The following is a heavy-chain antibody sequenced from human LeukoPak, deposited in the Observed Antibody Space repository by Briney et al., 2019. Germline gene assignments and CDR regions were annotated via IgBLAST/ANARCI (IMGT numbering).Heavy chain of an antibody. CDR2: ISTTGYI. CDR1: GFTFSRSS. Sequence: GGSLRLSCAASGFTFSRSSMSWVRQAPGKGLEWVSSISTTGYIYYADSVKGRFTISRDNTKNSLYLQMNSLRAEDTAVYYCARVSSSGVYFFDYWGQGALITVSP. V-gene: IGHV3-21*01. D-gene: IGHD6-6*01. CDR3: ARVSSSGVYFFDY. J-gene: IGHJ4*02.